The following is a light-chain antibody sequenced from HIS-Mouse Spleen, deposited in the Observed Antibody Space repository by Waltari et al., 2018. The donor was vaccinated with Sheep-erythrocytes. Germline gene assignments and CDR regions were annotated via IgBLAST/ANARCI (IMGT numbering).Light chain of an antibody. Sequence: QSVLTQPPSASGTPGQGVTISCSGSRSNIGSNYVYWYQQPPGTAPQLLIYRNNHRPSGVPDRFSGSKSGTSASLAISGLRSEDEADYYCAAWDDSLSGYVFGTGTKVTVL. CDR2: RNN. CDR1: RSNIGSNY. J-gene: IGLJ1*01. CDR3: AAWDDSLSGYV. V-gene: IGLV1-47*01.